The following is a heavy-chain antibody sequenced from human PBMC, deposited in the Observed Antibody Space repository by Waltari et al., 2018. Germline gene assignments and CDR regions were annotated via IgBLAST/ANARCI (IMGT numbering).Heavy chain of an antibody. Sequence: EVQLVESGGGLVQPGGYIRISYEDSGLTIRRFWKNQVRQAPGKGLEWVANIYQDGTVTNYVDSVKGRFTTSRDNARNSLYLQMNSLRVDDTAVYYCVRDDDGGMGAVWGQGTTVTVSS. CDR2: IYQDGTVT. J-gene: IGHJ6*02. D-gene: IGHD3-16*01. V-gene: IGHV3-7*01. CDR3: VRDDDGGMGAV. CDR1: GLTIRRFW.